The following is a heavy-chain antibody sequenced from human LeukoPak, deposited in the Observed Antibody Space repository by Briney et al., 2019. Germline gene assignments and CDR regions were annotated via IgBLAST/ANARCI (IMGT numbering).Heavy chain of an antibody. CDR3: ARLMGYCSSTSCYAWWFDP. CDR1: GGSTSNFY. D-gene: IGHD2-2*01. J-gene: IGHJ5*02. Sequence: SETLSLTCTVSGGSTSNFYWSWIRQPAGKGLEWIGRIYSNGGTSYNPSLKSRVAMSIDTSKNQLSLKLSSVTAADTAVYYCARLMGYCSSTSCYAWWFDPWGQGTLVTVSS. CDR2: IYSNGGT. V-gene: IGHV4-4*07.